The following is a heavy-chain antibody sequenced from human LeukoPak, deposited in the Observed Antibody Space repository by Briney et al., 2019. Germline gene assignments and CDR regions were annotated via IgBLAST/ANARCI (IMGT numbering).Heavy chain of an antibody. CDR2: INHSGST. CDR3: ARGLTTVTTFNWFDP. D-gene: IGHD4-17*01. CDR1: GVSFSGYF. J-gene: IGHJ5*02. Sequence: KPSETLSLTCAVYGVSFSGYFWSWIRQPPGKGLEWIGEINHSGSTNYNPSLKSRVTISVDTSKNQFSLKLSSVTAADTAVYSCARGLTTVTTFNWFDPWGQGTLVAVSS. V-gene: IGHV4-34*01.